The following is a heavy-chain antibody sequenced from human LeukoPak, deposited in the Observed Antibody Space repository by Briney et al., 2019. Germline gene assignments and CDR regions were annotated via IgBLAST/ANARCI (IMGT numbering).Heavy chain of an antibody. J-gene: IGHJ4*02. CDR1: GFTFSSYE. D-gene: IGHD6-13*01. V-gene: IGHV3-48*03. Sequence: GSLRLSCAASGFTFSSYEMNWVRQAPGKGLEWVSYISSSGSTIYYADSVKGRFTISRDNAKNSLYLQMNSLRAEDTAVYYCARGVAAGLDDYWGQGTLVTVSS. CDR3: ARGVAAGLDDY. CDR2: ISSSGSTI.